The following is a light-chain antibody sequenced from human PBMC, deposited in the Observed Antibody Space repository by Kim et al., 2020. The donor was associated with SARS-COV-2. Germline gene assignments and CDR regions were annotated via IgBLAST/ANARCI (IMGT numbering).Light chain of an antibody. CDR2: GVT. J-gene: IGLJ1*01. Sequence: QSALTQPRSVSGSPGQSVTISCTGTSSDVGNYNYVSWYQQHPGKAPKVMIYGVTKRPSGVPDRFSGSKSGNTASLTISGLRAEDEADYYCCSYAGSYRNVFGRGPRSPS. CDR1: SSDVGNYNY. V-gene: IGLV2-11*01. CDR3: CSYAGSYRNV.